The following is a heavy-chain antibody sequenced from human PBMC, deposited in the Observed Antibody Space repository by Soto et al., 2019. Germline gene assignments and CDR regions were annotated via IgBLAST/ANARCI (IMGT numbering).Heavy chain of an antibody. V-gene: IGHV3-48*01. Sequence: GGSLRLSCAASGFTFSSYSMNWVRQAPGKGLEWVSYISSSSSTIYYADSVKGRFTISRDNAKNSLYLQMNSLRAEDTAVYYCARDRETGRTVDAFDIWGQGTMVTVSS. CDR3: ARDRETGRTVDAFDI. D-gene: IGHD3-10*01. CDR2: ISSSSSTI. J-gene: IGHJ3*02. CDR1: GFTFSSYS.